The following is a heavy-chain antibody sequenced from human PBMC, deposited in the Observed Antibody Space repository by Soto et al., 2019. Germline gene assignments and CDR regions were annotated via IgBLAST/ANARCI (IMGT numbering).Heavy chain of an antibody. CDR1: GFTFSDYY. CDR3: ARKRQAHNFDY. CDR2: ISSSGNTI. Sequence: QVQLVESGGDLVKPGGSLRLSCAASGFTFSDYYMSWIRQAPGKGLEWVSYISSSGNTIYYADSVKGRFTVSRDNAKSSLYPQMNSLRAEDTAVYYCARKRQAHNFDYWGQGTLVTVSS. V-gene: IGHV3-11*01. J-gene: IGHJ4*02.